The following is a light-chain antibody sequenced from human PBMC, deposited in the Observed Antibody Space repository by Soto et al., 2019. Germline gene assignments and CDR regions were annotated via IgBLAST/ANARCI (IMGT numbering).Light chain of an antibody. J-gene: IGLJ1*01. CDR1: SSDVGGYNY. CDR2: DVS. CDR3: RSYTSSSTQV. V-gene: IGLV2-14*01. Sequence: QPVLTQPASVSGSPGQSITISCTGTSSDVGGYNYVSWYQQHPGKAPKLMIYDVSNRPSGVSNRFSGSKSGNTASLTISGLQAEDEADYYCRSYTSSSTQVFGTGTKITVL.